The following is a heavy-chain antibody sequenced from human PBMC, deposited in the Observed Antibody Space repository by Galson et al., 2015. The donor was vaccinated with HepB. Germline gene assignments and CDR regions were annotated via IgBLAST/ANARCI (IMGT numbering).Heavy chain of an antibody. Sequence: QSGAEVKKPGASVKVSCKASGGTFSSYAISWVRQAPGQGLEWMGGIIPIFGTANYAQKFQGRVTVTADESTSTAYMELSSLRSEDTAVYYCARDRMSGYQLLPPDAFDIWGQGTMVTVSS. J-gene: IGHJ3*02. CDR3: ARDRMSGYQLLPPDAFDI. CDR2: IIPIFGTA. D-gene: IGHD2-2*01. CDR1: GGTFSSYA. V-gene: IGHV1-69*13.